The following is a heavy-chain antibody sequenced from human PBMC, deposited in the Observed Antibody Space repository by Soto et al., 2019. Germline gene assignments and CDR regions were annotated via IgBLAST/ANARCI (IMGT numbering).Heavy chain of an antibody. D-gene: IGHD3-22*01. V-gene: IGHV4-38-2*02. CDR3: ARDLYYDSSGYYPFDY. CDR1: GGAICCGDD. J-gene: IGHJ4*02. CDR2: IYHSGST. Sequence: SDTRSLSCAFSGGAICCGDDCSWMRHPPGTGLEWIGSIYHSGSTYYNPSLKSRVTISVDKSKNQFSLKLRSVTAADTAVYYCARDLYYDSSGYYPFDYWGQGTLVTVS.